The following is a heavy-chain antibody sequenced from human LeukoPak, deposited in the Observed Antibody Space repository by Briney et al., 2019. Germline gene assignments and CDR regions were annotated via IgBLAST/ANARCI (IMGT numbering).Heavy chain of an antibody. Sequence: GGSLRLSCAASGFTFSSYEMNWVRQAPGKGLEWISYISGGGGTIHYADSVKGRFTVSRDNAKKSLYLQMNSPRAEDTAVYYCVRDQSIKSYSSGVFDYWGQGTLVTVSS. CDR2: ISGGGGTI. CDR3: VRDQSIKSYSSGVFDY. V-gene: IGHV3-48*03. CDR1: GFTFSSYE. D-gene: IGHD5-18*01. J-gene: IGHJ4*02.